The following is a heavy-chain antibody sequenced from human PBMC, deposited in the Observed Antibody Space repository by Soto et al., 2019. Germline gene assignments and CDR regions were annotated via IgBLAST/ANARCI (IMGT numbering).Heavy chain of an antibody. V-gene: IGHV3-7*03. D-gene: IGHD2-15*01. CDR3: ARVGRWELQDYDAFDI. CDR2: IKQDGSEK. J-gene: IGHJ3*02. Sequence: LRLSCAASGFTFSSYWMSWVRQAPGKGLEWVANIKQDGSEKYYVDSVKGRFTISRDNAKNSLYLQMNSLRAEDTAVYYCARVGRWELQDYDAFDIWGQGTMVTVSS. CDR1: GFTFSSYW.